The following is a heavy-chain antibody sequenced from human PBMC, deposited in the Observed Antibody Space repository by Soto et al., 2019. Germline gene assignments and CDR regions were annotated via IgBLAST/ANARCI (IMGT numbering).Heavy chain of an antibody. CDR2: ISGSGGST. Sequence: LRLSCAASGFTFSSYAMSWVRQAPGKGLEWVSAISGSGGSTYYADSVKGRFTISRDNSKNTLYLQMNSLRAEDTAVYYCAKSTKKPGYYYYYGMDVWGQGTTVTVSS. V-gene: IGHV3-23*01. J-gene: IGHJ6*02. D-gene: IGHD2-2*01. CDR1: GFTFSSYA. CDR3: AKSTKKPGYYYYYGMDV.